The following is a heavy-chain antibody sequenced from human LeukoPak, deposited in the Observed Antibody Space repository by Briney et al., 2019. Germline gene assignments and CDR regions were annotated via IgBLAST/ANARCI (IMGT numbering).Heavy chain of an antibody. V-gene: IGHV3-33*01. Sequence: PGGPLRLSCAASGFTFSSYGMHWVRQAPGKGLEWVAVIWYDGSNKYYADSVKGRFTISRDNSKSTLYLQMNSLRAEDTAVYYCARHQGGGYYDFWSGYPAPIALDYWGQGTLVTVSS. J-gene: IGHJ4*02. CDR2: IWYDGSNK. CDR3: ARHQGGGYYDFWSGYPAPIALDY. D-gene: IGHD3-3*01. CDR1: GFTFSSYG.